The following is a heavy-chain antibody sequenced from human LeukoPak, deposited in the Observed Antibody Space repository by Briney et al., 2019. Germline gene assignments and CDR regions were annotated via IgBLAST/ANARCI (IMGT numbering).Heavy chain of an antibody. Sequence: PGGSLRLSCAASGFTFSSYGMHWVRQAPGKGLEWVAFIRYDGSNKYYAHSVKGRFTISRDNSKNTLYLQMNSLRAEDTAVYYCAKEIIVLVPAAAMDYWGQGTLVTVSS. V-gene: IGHV3-30*02. CDR2: IRYDGSNK. CDR3: AKEIIVLVPAAAMDY. J-gene: IGHJ4*02. D-gene: IGHD2-2*01. CDR1: GFTFSSYG.